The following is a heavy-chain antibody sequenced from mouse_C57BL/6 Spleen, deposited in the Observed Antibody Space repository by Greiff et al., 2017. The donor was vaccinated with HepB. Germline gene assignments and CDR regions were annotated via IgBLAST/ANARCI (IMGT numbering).Heavy chain of an antibody. CDR3: ARPGWLLQYFDV. D-gene: IGHD2-3*01. V-gene: IGHV5-17*01. CDR1: GFTFSDYG. Sequence: EVHLVESGGGLVKPGGSLKLSCAASGFTFSDYGMHWVRQAPEKGLEWVAYISSGSSTIYYADTVKGRFTISRDNAKNTLFLQMTSLRSEDTAMYYCARPGWLLQYFDVWGTGTTVTVSS. J-gene: IGHJ1*03. CDR2: ISSGSSTI.